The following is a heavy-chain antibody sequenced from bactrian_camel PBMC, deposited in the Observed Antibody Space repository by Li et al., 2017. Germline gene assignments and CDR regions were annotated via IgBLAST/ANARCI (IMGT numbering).Heavy chain of an antibody. Sequence: QVRLVESGGGSVQAGGSLRLSCEVSGSSVSELYMAWFRQAPGMERDGVAAIDKRGMTTYAGSLQGRFTISKDNAKDTLYLQMNSLKPEDTAMYYCTVAGGRCWSGFRRYEGQGTQVTVS. CDR2: IDKRGMT. D-gene: IGHD6*01. V-gene: IGHV3S53*01. CDR1: GSSVSELY. J-gene: IGHJ4*01.